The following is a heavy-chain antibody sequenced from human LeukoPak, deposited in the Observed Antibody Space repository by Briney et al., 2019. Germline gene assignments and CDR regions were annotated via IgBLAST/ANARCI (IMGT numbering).Heavy chain of an antibody. V-gene: IGHV6-1*01. D-gene: IGHD6-13*01. J-gene: IGHJ5*02. CDR2: TYYRSKWYN. CDR1: GDSVSSNSAA. CDR3: ARARVHYQIAAAVSSWFDP. Sequence: SQPLSLTCAISGDSVSSNSAAWTWIRQSPSRGLEWLGRTYYRSKWYNDYAVSVKSRITISPDTSKNQFSLQLNSVTPGDTAVYYCARARVHYQIAAAVSSWFDPWGQGTLVTVSS.